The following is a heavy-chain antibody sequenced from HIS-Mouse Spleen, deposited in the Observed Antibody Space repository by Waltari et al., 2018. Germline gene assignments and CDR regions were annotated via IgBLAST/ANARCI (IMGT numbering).Heavy chain of an antibody. CDR3: AREIPYSSSWYDWYFDL. D-gene: IGHD6-13*01. CDR2: IYYSGST. Sequence: QLQLQVSGPGLVKPSETLSLTCTVSGGSIRSSSYYWGWIRQPAGKGLEWIVSIYYSGSTYYNPSLKSRVTISVDTSKNQFSLKLSSVTAADTAVYYCAREIPYSSSWYDWYFDLWGRGTLVTVSS. CDR1: GGSIRSSSYY. V-gene: IGHV4-39*07. J-gene: IGHJ2*01.